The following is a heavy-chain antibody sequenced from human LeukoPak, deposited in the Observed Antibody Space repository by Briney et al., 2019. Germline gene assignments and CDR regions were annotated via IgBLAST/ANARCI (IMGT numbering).Heavy chain of an antibody. CDR3: AKGHDFWSGARYKNWFDP. CDR1: GFTFSSYG. J-gene: IGHJ5*02. V-gene: IGHV3-33*06. D-gene: IGHD3-3*01. Sequence: GRSLRLSCAASGFTFSSYGMHWVRQAPGKGLEWVAVIWYDGSNKYYADSVKGRFTISRDNSKNTLYLQINSLRAEDTAVYYCAKGHDFWSGARYKNWFDPWGQGTLVTVSS. CDR2: IWYDGSNK.